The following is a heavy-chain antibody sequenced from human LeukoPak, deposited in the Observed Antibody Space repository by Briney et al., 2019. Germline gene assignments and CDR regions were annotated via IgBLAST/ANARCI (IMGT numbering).Heavy chain of an antibody. J-gene: IGHJ4*02. CDR1: GFTFSSYE. Sequence: PGGSLRLSCSAAGFTFSSYEMNWVRQAPGKGLEWVSSISSGARTIYYTDSVKGRFTISRDNSKNTLYLQMNSLRAEDTAVYYCAKDKGVAGHGYWGQGTLVTVSS. V-gene: IGHV3-48*03. CDR3: AKDKGVAGHGY. CDR2: ISSGARTI. D-gene: IGHD3-3*01.